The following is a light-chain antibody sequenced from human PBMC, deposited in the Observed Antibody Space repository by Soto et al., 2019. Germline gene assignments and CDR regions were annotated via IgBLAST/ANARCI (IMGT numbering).Light chain of an antibody. CDR2: GAS. CDR3: QQFNNWPPWT. J-gene: IGKJ1*01. CDR1: QSISIN. V-gene: IGKV3-15*01. Sequence: DIVMTQSPATLSVSPGERVTLSCRASQSISINLAWYQQKPGQAPRLLIYGASTRATGIPARFSGSGSGTAFTLTISSLQSEDFAVYYCQQFNNWPPWTFGPGTKVVIK.